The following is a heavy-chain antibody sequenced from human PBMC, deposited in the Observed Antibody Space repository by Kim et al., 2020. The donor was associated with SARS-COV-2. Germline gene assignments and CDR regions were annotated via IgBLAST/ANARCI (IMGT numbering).Heavy chain of an antibody. Sequence: GESLKISCKGSGYSFTSYWIGWVRQMPGKGLEWMGIIYPGDSDTRYSPSFQGQVTISADKSISTAYLQWSSLKASDTAMYYCAIYCSGGSWYGGFDYWGQGTLVTVSS. CDR2: IYPGDSDT. CDR3: AIYCSGGSWYGGFDY. J-gene: IGHJ4*02. D-gene: IGHD2-15*01. CDR1: GYSFTSYW. V-gene: IGHV5-51*01.